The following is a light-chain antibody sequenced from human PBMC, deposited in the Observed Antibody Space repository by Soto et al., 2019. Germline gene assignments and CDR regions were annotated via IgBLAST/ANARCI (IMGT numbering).Light chain of an antibody. CDR1: ESVNSAY. CDR3: QQYGYSPWT. Sequence: EIVLTQSPVTLSLSPGERATLSCRGSESVNSAYLAWYQHRPAQAPRLLIYGASSRATGVPDRFSGSGSGTEFTLTITRLEPADFALYYCQQYGYSPWTFGLGTKVDIK. V-gene: IGKV3-20*01. CDR2: GAS. J-gene: IGKJ1*01.